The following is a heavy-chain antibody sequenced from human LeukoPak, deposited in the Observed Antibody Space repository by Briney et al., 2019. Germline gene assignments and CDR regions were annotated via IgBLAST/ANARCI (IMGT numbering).Heavy chain of an antibody. CDR1: GFTFSSYA. Sequence: GGSLRLSCAASGFTFSSYAMSWVRQAPGKGLEWVSAISGSGGSTYYADSVKGRFTISRDNSKNTLYLQMNSLRAEDTAVYYCAKDPPLYSSGWLGFDYWGQGTLVTVSS. D-gene: IGHD6-19*01. CDR2: ISGSGGST. CDR3: AKDPPLYSSGWLGFDY. V-gene: IGHV3-23*01. J-gene: IGHJ4*02.